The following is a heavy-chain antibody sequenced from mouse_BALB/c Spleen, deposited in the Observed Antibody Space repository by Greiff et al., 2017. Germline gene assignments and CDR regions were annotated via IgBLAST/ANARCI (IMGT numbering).Heavy chain of an antibody. CDR1: DYTFTDYA. V-gene: IGHV1-67*01. J-gene: IGHJ3*01. CDR2: ISTYYGNT. CDR3: ARSGTTEAWFAY. D-gene: IGHD2-12*01. Sequence: QVQLQQSGPELVRPGVSVKISCKGSDYTFTDYAMHWVKQSHAKSLEWIGVISTYYGNTNYNQKFKGKATMTVDKSSSTAYMELARLTSEDSAIYYCARSGTTEAWFAYWGQGTLVTVSA.